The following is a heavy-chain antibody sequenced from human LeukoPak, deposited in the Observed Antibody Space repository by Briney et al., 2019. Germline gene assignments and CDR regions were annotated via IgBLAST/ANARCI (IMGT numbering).Heavy chain of an antibody. J-gene: IGHJ5*02. V-gene: IGHV4-34*01. CDR2: INHSGST. D-gene: IGHD2-2*02. Sequence: SETLSLTCAVYGGSFSGYYWSWIRQPPGKGLEWIGEINHSGSTNYNPSLKSRVTISVDTSKNRFSLKLSSVTAADTAVYYCARFYLHCSSTSCYSWFDPWGQGILVTVSS. CDR1: GGSFSGYY. CDR3: ARFYLHCSSTSCYSWFDP.